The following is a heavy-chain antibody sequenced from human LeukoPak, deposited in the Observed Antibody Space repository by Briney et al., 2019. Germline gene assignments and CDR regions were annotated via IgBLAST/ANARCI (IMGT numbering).Heavy chain of an antibody. CDR3: ARQGGTGTTRNWFDP. Sequence: GASLQISSQGSGYGFSNYWIAWVRPMSGKGLEWMGIIYPGGSDTRYSPSFQGQVTISVDKSISTAYLQWSSLKAPDTAMYYCARQGGTGTTRNWFDPWGQGTLVTVSS. V-gene: IGHV5-51*01. J-gene: IGHJ5*02. CDR1: GYGFSNYW. CDR2: IYPGGSDT. D-gene: IGHD1-7*01.